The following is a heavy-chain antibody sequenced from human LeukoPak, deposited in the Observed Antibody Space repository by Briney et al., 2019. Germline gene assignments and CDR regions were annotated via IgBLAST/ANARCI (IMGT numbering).Heavy chain of an antibody. D-gene: IGHD6-19*01. Sequence: GGSLRLSCAASGFTFSSFAMTWVRQAPGKGLEWVANIKHDGSEISYVDSVKGRFTIPRDDAKKSLYLQMNTLRAEDTAVYYCARLRLGSSGWHYSDYWGQGTLVTVSS. J-gene: IGHJ4*02. CDR3: ARLRLGSSGWHYSDY. CDR2: IKHDGSEI. V-gene: IGHV3-7*05. CDR1: GFTFSSFA.